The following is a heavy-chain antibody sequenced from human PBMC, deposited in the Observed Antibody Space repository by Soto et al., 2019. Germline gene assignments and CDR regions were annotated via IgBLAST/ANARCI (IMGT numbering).Heavy chain of an antibody. CDR3: VKGYIAAPGVLDGIDV. J-gene: IGHJ3*01. V-gene: IGHV3-30*18. D-gene: IGHD6-13*01. CDR1: GFIFRSYG. CDR2: ISYDGNNK. Sequence: QVQLVESGGGVVQPGRSLRLSCAASGFIFRSYGMHWVRQAPGKGLEWVAVISYDGNNKYFADSVKGRFTISRDNFKNTVYLQMNSLSTDDTAVYYCVKGYIAAPGVLDGIDVWGQGTMVTVSS.